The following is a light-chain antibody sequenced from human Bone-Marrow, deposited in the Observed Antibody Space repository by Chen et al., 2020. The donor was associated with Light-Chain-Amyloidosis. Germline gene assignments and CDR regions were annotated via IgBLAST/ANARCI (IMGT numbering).Light chain of an antibody. V-gene: IGKV1-9*01. J-gene: IGKJ3*01. CDR1: QGITRY. Sequence: DIQLTQSPSFLSASVGDRVTVTCRASQGITRYLAWYQQKPGKAPKLLIYATSTLQSGVPSRFSGSGSGTEFTLTISSLQPEDFATYYCQQLNSYPLFAFGPGTKVDIK. CDR3: QQLNSYPLFA. CDR2: ATS.